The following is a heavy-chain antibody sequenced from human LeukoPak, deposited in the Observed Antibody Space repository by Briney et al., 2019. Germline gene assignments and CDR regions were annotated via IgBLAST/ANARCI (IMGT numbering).Heavy chain of an antibody. D-gene: IGHD1-26*01. CDR1: GFIFSNYA. Sequence: GGSLRLSCVASGFIFSNYAMSWVRQAPGKGLEWVSGISGNGGSTSYADSVKGRFTISRDNSKNTLYLQMNSLRAEDTAVYYCAREVASGSHDYWGQGTLVTVSS. CDR2: ISGNGGST. V-gene: IGHV3-23*01. CDR3: AREVASGSHDY. J-gene: IGHJ4*02.